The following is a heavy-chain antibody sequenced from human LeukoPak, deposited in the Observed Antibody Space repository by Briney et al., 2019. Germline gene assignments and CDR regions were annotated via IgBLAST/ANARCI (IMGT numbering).Heavy chain of an antibody. D-gene: IGHD3-16*02. CDR1: GFTFSSYG. J-gene: IGHJ5*02. Sequence: GGSLRLSCAASGFTFSSYGMHWVRQAPGKGLEWVAVILYDGSNKYYADSVKGRFTISRDNSKNTLYLQMNSLRAEDTAVYYCARGPRRYYDYVWGSYRQQWFDPWGQGTLVTVSS. V-gene: IGHV3-30*03. CDR3: ARGPRRYYDYVWGSYRQQWFDP. CDR2: ILYDGSNK.